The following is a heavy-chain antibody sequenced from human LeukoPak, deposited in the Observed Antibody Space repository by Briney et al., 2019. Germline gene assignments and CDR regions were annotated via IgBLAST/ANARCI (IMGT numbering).Heavy chain of an antibody. V-gene: IGHV3-23*01. J-gene: IGHJ4*02. CDR1: GFTFSSYA. CDR3: AKDSLVVVAASFDY. CDR2: ISGSGGST. D-gene: IGHD2-15*01. Sequence: TGGSLRLSCAASGFTFSSYAMSWVRQAPGKGLEWVSAISGSGGSTYYADSVKGRFTISRDNSKNTLYLQMNSLRAEDTAVYYCAKDSLVVVAASFDYWGQGTLVTVSS.